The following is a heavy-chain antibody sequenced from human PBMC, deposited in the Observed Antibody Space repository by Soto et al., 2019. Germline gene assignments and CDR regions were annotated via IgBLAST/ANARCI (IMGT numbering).Heavy chain of an antibody. J-gene: IGHJ4*02. CDR1: GFTFSSYA. CDR2: ISGSGGST. Sequence: PGGSLRLSCAASGFTFSSYAMSWVRQAPGKGLEWVSAISGSGGSTYYADSVKGRFTISRDNSKNTLYLQMNSLRAEDTAVYYCAKDPTMITFGGVIVIEPYFDYWGQGTLVTVSS. V-gene: IGHV3-23*01. CDR3: AKDPTMITFGGVIVIEPYFDY. D-gene: IGHD3-16*02.